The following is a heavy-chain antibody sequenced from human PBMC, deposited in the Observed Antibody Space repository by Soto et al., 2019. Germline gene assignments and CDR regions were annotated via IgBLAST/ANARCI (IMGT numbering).Heavy chain of an antibody. CDR2: ISYDGSNK. Sequence: GGSLRLSCAASGFTFSSYGMHWVRQAPGKGLEWVAVISYDGSNKYYADSVKGRFTISRDNSKNALYLQMNSLRAEDTAVYYCAKRRSNYGNAPIDYWGQGTLVTVSS. CDR3: AKRRSNYGNAPIDY. CDR1: GFTFSSYG. D-gene: IGHD4-4*01. J-gene: IGHJ4*02. V-gene: IGHV3-30*18.